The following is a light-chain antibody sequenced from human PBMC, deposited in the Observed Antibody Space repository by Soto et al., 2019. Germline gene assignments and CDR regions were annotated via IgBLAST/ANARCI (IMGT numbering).Light chain of an antibody. CDR2: DAS. CDR3: QQYNSYSRT. J-gene: IGKJ3*01. Sequence: IKMTQSPSTLSASVGDRVSITCRASQSISNWLAWYQQKPGKAPKLLIYDASSLESGVPSRFSGSGSGTEFTLTISSLQPDDFATYYCQQYNSYSRTFGPGTKVDI. V-gene: IGKV1-5*01. CDR1: QSISNW.